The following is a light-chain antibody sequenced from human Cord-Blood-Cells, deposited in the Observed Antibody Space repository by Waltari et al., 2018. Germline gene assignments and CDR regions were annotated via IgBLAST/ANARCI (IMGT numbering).Light chain of an antibody. Sequence: DIQMTQSPSSLSASVGDRVTITCRASQSISSYLNWYQQKPGKAPKLLIYAASSLQSGVPSRFSGSGSGTDFTLTSSSLQPEYFATYYCQQSYSTPPTFGGGTKVEIK. CDR2: AAS. CDR1: QSISSY. J-gene: IGKJ4*01. CDR3: QQSYSTPPT. V-gene: IGKV1-39*01.